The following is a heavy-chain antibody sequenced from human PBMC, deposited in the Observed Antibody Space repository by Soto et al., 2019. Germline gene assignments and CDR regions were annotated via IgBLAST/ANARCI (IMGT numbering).Heavy chain of an antibody. D-gene: IGHD4-17*01. Sequence: KAPGRGLEWVASIKQDGSEKYYVDSVRGRFTISRDNAKNSLYLQMNSLRAEDTDVYYCATWGTTVTSFFNYTAPTDIYTLSLLDS. CDR2: IKQDGSEK. V-gene: IGHV3-7*01. J-gene: IGHJ5*01. CDR3: ATWGTTVTSFFNYTAPTDIYTLSLLDS.